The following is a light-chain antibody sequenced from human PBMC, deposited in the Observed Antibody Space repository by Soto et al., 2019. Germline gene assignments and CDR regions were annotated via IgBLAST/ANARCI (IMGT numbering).Light chain of an antibody. J-gene: IGLJ1*01. CDR2: GNG. CDR3: AAWDDSLSGHV. CDR1: SSNIGAGHD. Sequence: QSALTQPPSVSGAPGQRVTISCTGSSSNIGAGHDVHWYQQLPGTAPKLLIYGNGNRPSGVPDRFSGSKSGTSASLAISGLRSEDEADYYCAAWDDSLSGHVFGTGTKVTVL. V-gene: IGLV1-40*01.